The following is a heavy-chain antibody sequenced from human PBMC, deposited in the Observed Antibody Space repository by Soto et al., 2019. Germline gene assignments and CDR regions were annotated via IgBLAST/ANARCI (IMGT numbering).Heavy chain of an antibody. V-gene: IGHV4-31*03. CDR2: IYYSGST. Sequence: SETLSLTCTVSGGSISSGVYYWSWIRQHPGKGLEWIGYIYYSGSTYYNPSLKSRVTISVDTSKNQFSLKLSSVTAADTAVYYCARDRGYSYTTQTYFDYWGQGTLVTVSS. J-gene: IGHJ4*02. CDR1: GGSISSGVYY. CDR3: ARDRGYSYTTQTYFDY. D-gene: IGHD5-18*01.